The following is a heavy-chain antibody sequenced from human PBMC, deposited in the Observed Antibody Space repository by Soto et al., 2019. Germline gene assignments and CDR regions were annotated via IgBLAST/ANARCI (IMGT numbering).Heavy chain of an antibody. CDR3: ARASGDSSGYSFDY. CDR1: GGSMSSGGYY. V-gene: IGHV4-30-4*01. CDR2: IYYSGST. D-gene: IGHD3-22*01. J-gene: IGHJ4*02. Sequence: SETLSLTCTVSGGSMSSGGYYWSWMRQPPGKGLEWMGYIYYSGSTYYNPSLTSRVTISLDTSKSQFSLTLSSVTAADTAVYYCARASGDSSGYSFDYWGQGTLVTVSS.